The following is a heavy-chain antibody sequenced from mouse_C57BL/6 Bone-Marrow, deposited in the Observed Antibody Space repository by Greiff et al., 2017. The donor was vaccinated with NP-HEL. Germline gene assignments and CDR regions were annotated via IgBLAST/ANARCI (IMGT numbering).Heavy chain of an antibody. CDR1: GFNIKDDY. Sequence: DVKLQESGAELVRPGASVKLSCTASGFNIKDDYMHWVKQRPEQGLEWIGWIDPENGDTEYASKFQGKATITADTSSNTAYLQLSSLTSEDTAVYYCTTWGYSAYWGQGTLVTVSA. J-gene: IGHJ3*01. D-gene: IGHD2-3*01. CDR2: IDPENGDT. V-gene: IGHV14-4*01. CDR3: TTWGYSAY.